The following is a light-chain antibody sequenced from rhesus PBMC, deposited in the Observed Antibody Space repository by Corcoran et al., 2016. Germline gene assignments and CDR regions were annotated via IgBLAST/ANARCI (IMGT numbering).Light chain of an antibody. CDR3: CSNAGSYTYI. J-gene: IGLJ1*01. Sequence: QAALTQPRSVSGSPGQSVTISCTGTSSDIGAYNYVSWYQQLPDTAPKLMIYEVSKRPSGVSDRFSGSKSGNTASLTISGLRAEDEADYYCCSNAGSYTYIFGVGTRLTVL. CDR2: EVS. V-gene: IGLV2-32*01. CDR1: SSDIGAYNY.